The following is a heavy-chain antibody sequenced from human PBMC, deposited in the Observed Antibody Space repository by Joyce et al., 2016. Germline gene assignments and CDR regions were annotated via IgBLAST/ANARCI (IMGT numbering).Heavy chain of an antibody. Sequence: QVQLQEWGAGLLKPSETLSLTCAVYGGSLSGYYWSWIRQAPGMGLEWIGEGNDRGRTYYNPSPQSRATTSMDTAKNQFSLRLTTVTAADTAVYFWARARRGIILARGEMGEYLQHWGRGTVVIVSS. CDR1: GGSLSGYY. J-gene: IGHJ1*01. D-gene: IGHD3-10*01. CDR2: GNDRGRT. V-gene: IGHV4-34*01. CDR3: ARARRGIILARGEMGEYLQH.